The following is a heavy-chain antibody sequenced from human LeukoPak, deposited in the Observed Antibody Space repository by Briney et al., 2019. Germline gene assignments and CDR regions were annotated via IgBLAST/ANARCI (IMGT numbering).Heavy chain of an antibody. CDR1: GYTFTGYH. Sequence: ASVKVSCKASGYTFTGYHMHWVRQAPGQGLEWMGWINPNSGGTNYAQKFQGRVTTTRDTSISTAYMELSRLRSDDTAVYYCARIPLYYYDSSGYSPIFDYWGQGTLVTVSS. CDR2: INPNSGGT. D-gene: IGHD3-22*01. CDR3: ARIPLYYYDSSGYSPIFDY. J-gene: IGHJ4*02. V-gene: IGHV1-2*02.